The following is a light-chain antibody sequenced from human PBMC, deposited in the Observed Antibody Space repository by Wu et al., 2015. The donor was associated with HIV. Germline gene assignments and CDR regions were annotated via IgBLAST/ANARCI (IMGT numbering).Light chain of an antibody. Sequence: AIQMTQSPSSLSASTGDRVTITCRASQDISSYLAWYQQKPGRAPSLLIYAASTLQSGVPSRFSGSGSGTDFTLTISCLQSEDFATYYCQQYYSYPQRFGQGTKVKSN. CDR3: QQYYSYPQR. V-gene: IGKV1-8*01. CDR1: QDISSY. CDR2: AAS. J-gene: IGKJ1*01.